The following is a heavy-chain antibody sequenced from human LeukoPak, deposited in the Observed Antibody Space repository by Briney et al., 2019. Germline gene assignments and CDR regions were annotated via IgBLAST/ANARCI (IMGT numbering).Heavy chain of an antibody. CDR3: ARDRFRLSSGYYNQGEDY. CDR1: GFTFSSYW. V-gene: IGHV3-48*04. CDR2: IDSSGSNI. J-gene: IGHJ4*02. D-gene: IGHD3-22*01. Sequence: PGGSLRLSCAASGFTFSSYWMSWVRQAPGKGLEWVSYIDSSGSNIQYAASVKGRFTISRENAKNSLYLQMNSLRAEDTAVYYCARDRFRLSSGYYNQGEDYWGQGTLVTVSS.